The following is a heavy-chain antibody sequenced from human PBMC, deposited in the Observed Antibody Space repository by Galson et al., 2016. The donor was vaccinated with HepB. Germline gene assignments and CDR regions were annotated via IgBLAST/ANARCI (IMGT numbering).Heavy chain of an antibody. CDR1: GFIFSYYG. V-gene: IGHV3-30*18. Sequence: SLRLSCAASGFIFSYYGMHWVRQAPGKGLEWVAVISDDGSNKYYADSVKGRFTISRDNSKNTLYLQMNSLRAEDTAVYYCAKMSSSSAYYSDAFDLWGQGTMVTVSS. D-gene: IGHD3-22*01. J-gene: IGHJ3*01. CDR3: AKMSSSSAYYSDAFDL. CDR2: ISDDGSNK.